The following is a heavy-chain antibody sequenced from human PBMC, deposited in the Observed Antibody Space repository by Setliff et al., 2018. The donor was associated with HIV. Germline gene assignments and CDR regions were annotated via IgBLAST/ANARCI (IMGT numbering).Heavy chain of an antibody. Sequence: SETLSLTCTVSGGSMSGLYWSWIRQPPGKALEWIGNIYYCGVTYYNPSLKSRVTLSVDTSKNQFSLTLTSVTAADTALYYCARRGGSGWYYFDQWGQGALVTVSS. J-gene: IGHJ4*02. CDR2: IYYCGVT. CDR1: GGSMSGLY. D-gene: IGHD6-19*01. CDR3: ARRGGSGWYYFDQ. V-gene: IGHV4-59*01.